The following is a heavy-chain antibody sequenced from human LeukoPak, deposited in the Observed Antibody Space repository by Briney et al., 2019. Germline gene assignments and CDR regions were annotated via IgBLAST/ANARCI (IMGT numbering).Heavy chain of an antibody. D-gene: IGHD6-13*01. V-gene: IGHV4-39*07. Sequence: PSETLSLTCTVSGGSITSDNYFWSWIRHLPGKGLEWIGYIYHSGNTYYNPSLKSRVTISVDTSKNQFSLKLSSVTAADTAVYYCASGIAAVYWGQGTLVTVSS. CDR1: GGSITSDNYF. CDR3: ASGIAAVY. CDR2: IYHSGNT. J-gene: IGHJ4*02.